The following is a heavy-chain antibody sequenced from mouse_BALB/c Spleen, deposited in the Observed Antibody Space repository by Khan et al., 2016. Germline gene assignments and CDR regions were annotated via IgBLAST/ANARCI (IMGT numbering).Heavy chain of an antibody. CDR1: GYTFTSYW. CDR2: INPSTGYT. D-gene: IGHD2-1*01. J-gene: IGHJ2*01. Sequence: QVQLQQSGAELAKPGASVKMSCKASGYTFTSYWMHWVKRRPGQGLEWIGYINPSTGYTEYNQKFKDKATLTADKSSSTAYMQLSSLTSEDSAVYYCAYYGNYDYWGQGTTLTVSS. CDR3: AYYGNYDY. V-gene: IGHV1-7*01.